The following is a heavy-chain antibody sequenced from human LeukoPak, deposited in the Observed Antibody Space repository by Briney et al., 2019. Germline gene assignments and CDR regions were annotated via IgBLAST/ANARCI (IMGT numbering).Heavy chain of an antibody. CDR2: ISAYNGNT. CDR1: GYTFTSYG. V-gene: IGHV1-18*01. CDR3: ARDVIMGDDQGWFDP. Sequence: ASVKVSCKASGYTFTSYGITWVRQAPGQGLEWMGRISAYNGNTNYAQKLQGRVTMTTDTSTSTAYMELRSLRSDDTAVYYCARDVIMGDDQGWFDPWGQGTLVTVCS. J-gene: IGHJ5*02. D-gene: IGHD3-16*01.